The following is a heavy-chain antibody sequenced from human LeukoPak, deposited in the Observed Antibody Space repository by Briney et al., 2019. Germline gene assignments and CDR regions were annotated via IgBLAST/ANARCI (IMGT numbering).Heavy chain of an antibody. V-gene: IGHV3-21*01. CDR1: GFTFSSYS. D-gene: IGHD3-22*01. CDR3: ARAPLYYYDSSGYFMGGDYFDY. J-gene: IGHJ4*02. Sequence: GGSLRLSCAASGFTFSSYSMNWVRQAPGKGLEWFSSISSSSSYIYYADSVKGRFTISRDNAKNSLYLQMNSLRAEDTAVYYCARAPLYYYDSSGYFMGGDYFDYWGQGTLVTVSS. CDR2: ISSSSSYI.